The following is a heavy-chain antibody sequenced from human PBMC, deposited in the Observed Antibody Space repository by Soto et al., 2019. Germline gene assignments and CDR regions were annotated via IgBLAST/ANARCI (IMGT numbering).Heavy chain of an antibody. CDR2: MNPNSGNT. CDR1: GYTFTSYD. J-gene: IGHJ6*02. V-gene: IGHV1-8*01. Sequence: QVQLVQSGAEVKKPGASVKVSCKASGYTFTSYDINWVRQATGQGLEWMGWMNPNSGNTGYAQKSQGRVTMTRNTPISTAYMEWGSLRSEDRAVYACGSGRGKGGSSLVSYYVLEVWGQGTPVTVS. D-gene: IGHD3-16*01. CDR3: GSGRGKGGSSLVSYYVLEV.